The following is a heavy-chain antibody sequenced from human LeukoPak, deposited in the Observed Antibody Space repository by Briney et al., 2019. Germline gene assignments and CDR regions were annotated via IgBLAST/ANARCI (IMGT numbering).Heavy chain of an antibody. J-gene: IGHJ3*02. CDR3: ARPPGLKGKYVGAFDI. V-gene: IGHV1-69*13. Sequence: SVKVSCKASGYTFTGYYMHWVRQAPGQGLEWMGGIIPIFGTANYAQKFQGRVTITADESTSTAYMELSSLRSEDTAVYYCARPPGLKGKYVGAFDIWGQGTMVTVSS. CDR1: GYTFTGYY. D-gene: IGHD1-26*01. CDR2: IIPIFGTA.